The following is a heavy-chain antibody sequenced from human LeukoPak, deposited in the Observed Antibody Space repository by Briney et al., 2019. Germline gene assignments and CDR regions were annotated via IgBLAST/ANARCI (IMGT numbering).Heavy chain of an antibody. V-gene: IGHV4-59*08. CDR3: ARHDYARELDS. D-gene: IGHD4/OR15-4a*01. CDR2: YYDCGIT. J-gene: IGHJ4*02. CDR1: GGPFTNYY. Sequence: PWETLTLPCTVSGGPFTNYYWGGFRRPPGKAWGWIGYYYDCGITNYTPPLKSRITLSLDTSKNQFSLKLRSLTAADTAVYYCARHDYARELDSWGEGTLVTVSS.